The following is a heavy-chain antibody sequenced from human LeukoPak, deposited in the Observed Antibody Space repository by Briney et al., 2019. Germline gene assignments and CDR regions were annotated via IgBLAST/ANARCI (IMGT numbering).Heavy chain of an antibody. CDR3: ARHGGPWDWFDP. CDR2: MYYSGST. J-gene: IGHJ5*02. CDR1: GYSISSGYY. V-gene: IGHV4-38-2*01. Sequence: SETLSLTCAVSGYSISSGYYWGWIRQPPGKGLEWIGYMYYSGSTNYNPSLKSRVTISVDTSKNQFSLKLSSVTAADTAVYYCARHGGPWDWFDPWGQGTLVTVSS. D-gene: IGHD3-16*01.